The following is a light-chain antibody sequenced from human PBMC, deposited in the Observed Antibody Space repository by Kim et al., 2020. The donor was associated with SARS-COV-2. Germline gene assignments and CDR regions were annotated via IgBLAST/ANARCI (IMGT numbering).Light chain of an antibody. V-gene: IGKV3-15*01. Sequence: EIVMTQSPATLSVSPGERATLSCWASQSVSSNLAWYQQKPGQAPRLLIYGASTRATGIPARFSGSVSGTEFTLTISSLQSEDFAVYYCLQYNNWPPITFGQGTRLEIK. J-gene: IGKJ5*01. CDR2: GAS. CDR3: LQYNNWPPIT. CDR1: QSVSSN.